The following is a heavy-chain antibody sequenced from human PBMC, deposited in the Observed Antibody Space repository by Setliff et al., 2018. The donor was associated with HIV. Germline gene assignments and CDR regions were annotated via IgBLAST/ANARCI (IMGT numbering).Heavy chain of an antibody. V-gene: IGHV3-21*04. D-gene: IGHD6-13*01. CDR1: GFTFSSYT. J-gene: IGHJ6*02. Sequence: GGSLRLSCAASGFTFSSYTMNWVRQAPGKGLEWVSSISSSSYYVYYADSVKGRFTISRDNSKNTLFLQMNSLRPEDTAVYYCARDCRVGWVFTYGMDVWGQGTLVTVSS. CDR2: ISSSSYYV. CDR3: ARDCRVGWVFTYGMDV.